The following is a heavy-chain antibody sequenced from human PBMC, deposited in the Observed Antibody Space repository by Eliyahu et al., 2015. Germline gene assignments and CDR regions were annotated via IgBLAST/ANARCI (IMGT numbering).Heavy chain of an antibody. CDR2: IIHTGSA. J-gene: IGHJ6*04. CDR1: ADSFSGYY. Sequence: QVQLQQWGAGLLKPSETLSLTCAVYADSFSGYYWTWIRQPPGKGLEWIGEIIHTGSANYNPSLKSRXTISVDTSKNQFSLKLTSVTAADTAVYYCARGPGITIFGVINPYGTDVWGKGTTVTVSS. V-gene: IGHV4-34*01. D-gene: IGHD3-3*01. CDR3: ARGPGITIFGVINPYGTDV.